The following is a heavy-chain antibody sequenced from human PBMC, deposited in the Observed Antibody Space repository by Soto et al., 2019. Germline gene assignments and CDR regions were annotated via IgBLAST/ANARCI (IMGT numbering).Heavy chain of an antibody. CDR1: GYTFTGYY. V-gene: IGHV1-2*04. CDR2: INPNSGGT. J-gene: IGHJ5*02. Sequence: ASVKVSCKSSGYTFTGYYMHCVRHSTGQGLEWIGWINPNSGGTNYAQKFQGWVTMTRDTSISTAYMELSRLRSDDTAVYYCARAPFCSGGSCYYWFDTWGQGTLVTVSS. CDR3: ARAPFCSGGSCYYWFDT. D-gene: IGHD2-15*01.